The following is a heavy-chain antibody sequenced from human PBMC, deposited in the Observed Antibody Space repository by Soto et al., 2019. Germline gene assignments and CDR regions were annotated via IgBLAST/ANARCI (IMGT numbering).Heavy chain of an antibody. V-gene: IGHV3-30-3*01. D-gene: IGHD2-15*01. CDR3: ARGDREDIAVVVGVRPGEYGVDV. CDR2: ISYDGSNQ. CDR1: GFTFRSYA. J-gene: IGHJ6*02. Sequence: QVQLVECGGGVVQPGRSLRLSCAASGFTFRSYAMHWVRQAPGKGLECVAVISYDGSNQFYRDYVKGRFTISRDNSKNTLYLQINRLRYEDTAVYYCARGDREDIAVVVGVRPGEYGVDVWGQGTTVTVSS.